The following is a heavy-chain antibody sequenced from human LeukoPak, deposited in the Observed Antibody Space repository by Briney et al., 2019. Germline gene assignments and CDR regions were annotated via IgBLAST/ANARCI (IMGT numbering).Heavy chain of an antibody. CDR1: GGSISSSSYY. D-gene: IGHD3-22*01. V-gene: IGHV4-39*07. CDR3: ARDYYDSSGYPGG. Sequence: SETLSLTCTVSGGSISSSSYYWGWIRQPPGKGLEWIGSIYYSGSTYYNPSLKSRVTISVDTSKNQFSLKLSSVTAADTAVYYCARDYYDSSGYPGGWGQGTLVTVSS. J-gene: IGHJ4*02. CDR2: IYYSGST.